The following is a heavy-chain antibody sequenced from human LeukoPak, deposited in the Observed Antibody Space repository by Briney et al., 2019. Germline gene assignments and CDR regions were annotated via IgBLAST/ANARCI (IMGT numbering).Heavy chain of an antibody. CDR1: GGSISSGDYY. D-gene: IGHD6-19*01. V-gene: IGHV4-30-4*01. CDR3: ARRDSSGGRYGY. J-gene: IGHJ4*02. Sequence: SQTLSLTCTVSGGSISSGDYYWSWIRQPPGKGLEWIGYIYYSGSTYYNPSLKSRVTISVDTSKNQFSLKLSSVTAADTAVYYCARRDSSGGRYGYWGQGTLVTVSS. CDR2: IYYSGST.